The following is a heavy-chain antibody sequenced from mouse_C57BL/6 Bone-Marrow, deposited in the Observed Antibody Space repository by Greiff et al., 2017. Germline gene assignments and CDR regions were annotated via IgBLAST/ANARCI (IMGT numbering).Heavy chain of an antibody. V-gene: IGHV1-53*01. CDR1: GYTFTSYW. CDR3: ARLCSGVCDF. D-gene: IGHD6-1*01. Sequence: VQLQQSGAELVKPGASVKLSCKASGYTFTSYWMHWVKQRPGQGLEWIGNINPSNGNTNYNEKFKGKATLTVDKSSSTAYMQLRSLTSEDSAVYYCARLCSGVCDFWGQGTTLTVSS. CDR2: INPSNGNT. J-gene: IGHJ2*01.